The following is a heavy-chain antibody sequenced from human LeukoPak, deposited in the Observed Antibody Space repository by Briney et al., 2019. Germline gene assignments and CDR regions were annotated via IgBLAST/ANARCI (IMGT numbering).Heavy chain of an antibody. V-gene: IGHV1-69*04. D-gene: IGHD2-2*01. J-gene: IGHJ6*02. Sequence: ASVKVSCKASGGTFSSYAISWVRQAPGQGLEWMGRIIPIFGIANYAQKFQGRVTITADKSTSTAYMELSSLRSEDTAVYYCARDLMYCSSTSCYAYYGMDVWGQGTTVTVSS. CDR1: GGTFSSYA. CDR3: ARDLMYCSSTSCYAYYGMDV. CDR2: IIPIFGIA.